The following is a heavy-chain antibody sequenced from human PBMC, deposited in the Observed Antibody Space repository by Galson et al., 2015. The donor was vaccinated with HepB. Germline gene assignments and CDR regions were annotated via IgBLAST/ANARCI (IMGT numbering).Heavy chain of an antibody. CDR3: AKDGYFSNFGYYYYMDV. V-gene: IGHV3-23*01. J-gene: IGHJ6*03. CDR2: ISGSGGST. Sequence: SLRLSCAASGFTFGSYAMSWVRQAPGKELEWVSAISGSGGSTYYADSVKGRFTISRDNSKNTLYLQMNSLRAEDTAVYYCAKDGYFSNFGYYYYMDVWGKGTTVTVSS. D-gene: IGHD3-3*02. CDR1: GFTFGSYA.